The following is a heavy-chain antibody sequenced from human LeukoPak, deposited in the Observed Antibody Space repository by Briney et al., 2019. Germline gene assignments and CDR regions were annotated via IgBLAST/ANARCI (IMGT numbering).Heavy chain of an antibody. Sequence: GGSLTLSCAASRFTLSSIATSWVRHAARKGLEWVSAISGSGGSTYYADSVKGRFTISRDNTKNTLYLQMNSLRAEDTAVYYCAKPVGYCSGGSCYSVDYWGQGTLVTVSS. J-gene: IGHJ4*02. CDR1: RFTLSSIA. V-gene: IGHV3-23*01. D-gene: IGHD2-15*01. CDR2: ISGSGGST. CDR3: AKPVGYCSGGSCYSVDY.